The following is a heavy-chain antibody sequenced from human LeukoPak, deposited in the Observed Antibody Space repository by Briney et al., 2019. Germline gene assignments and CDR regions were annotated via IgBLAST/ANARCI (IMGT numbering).Heavy chain of an antibody. J-gene: IGHJ4*02. D-gene: IGHD3-22*01. CDR1: GFTFSSYG. Sequence: GGSLRLSCAASGFTFSSYGMHWVRQAPGKGLEGVAVIWYDGSNKYYADSVKGRFTISRDNSKNTLYLQMNSLRAEDTAVYYCAKLYDSSGFDYWGQGTLVTVSS. CDR3: AKLYDSSGFDY. CDR2: IWYDGSNK. V-gene: IGHV3-33*06.